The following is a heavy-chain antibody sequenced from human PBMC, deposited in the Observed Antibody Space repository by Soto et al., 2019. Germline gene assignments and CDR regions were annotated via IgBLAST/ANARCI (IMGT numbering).Heavy chain of an antibody. CDR2: INAGNGNT. V-gene: IGHV1-3*01. CDR1: GYTFTSYA. Sequence: ASVKVSCKASGYTFTSYAMHWVRQAPGQRLEWMGWINAGNGNTKYSQKFQGRVTITRDTSASTAYMELSSLRSEDTAVYYCARVPGDFYYYYGMDVWGQGTTVTVSS. D-gene: IGHD3-10*01. CDR3: ARVPGDFYYYYGMDV. J-gene: IGHJ6*02.